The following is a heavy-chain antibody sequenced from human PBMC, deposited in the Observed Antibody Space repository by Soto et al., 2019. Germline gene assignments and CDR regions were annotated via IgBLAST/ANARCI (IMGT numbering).Heavy chain of an antibody. V-gene: IGHV1-3*01. CDR2: INAGNGNT. Sequence: GASVKVSCKASGYTFTSYAMHWVRQAPGQRLEWMGWINAGNGNTKYSQKFQGRVTITRDTSASTAYMELSSLRSEDTAVYYCASERLDFITIFGEDYYYGMDVWGQGTTVTVSS. CDR1: GYTFTSYA. J-gene: IGHJ6*02. CDR3: ASERLDFITIFGEDYYYGMDV. D-gene: IGHD3-3*01.